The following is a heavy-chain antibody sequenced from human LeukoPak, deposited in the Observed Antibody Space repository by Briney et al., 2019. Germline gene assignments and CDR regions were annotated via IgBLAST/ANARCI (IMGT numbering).Heavy chain of an antibody. CDR3: ARGSRGGSGSYRYYYCMDV. J-gene: IGHJ6*03. D-gene: IGHD3-10*01. CDR1: GYTFTSYG. V-gene: IGHV1-18*01. CDR2: ISAYNGNT. Sequence: GASVKVSCKASGYTFTSYGISWVRQAPGQGLEWMGWISAYNGNTNYAQKFQGRVTMTRNTSISTAYMELSSLRSEDTAVYYCARGSRGGSGSYRYYYCMDVWGKGTTVTISS.